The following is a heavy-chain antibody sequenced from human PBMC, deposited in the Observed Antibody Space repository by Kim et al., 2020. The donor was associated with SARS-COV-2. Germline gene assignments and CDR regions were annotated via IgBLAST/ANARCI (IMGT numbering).Heavy chain of an antibody. CDR1: GFTFSSYA. Sequence: GGSLRLSCAASGFTFSSYAMHWVRQAPGKGLEWVAVISYDGSNKYYADSVKGRFTISRDNSKNTLYLQMNSLRAEDTAVYYCASFELYSSGWYWGGDYWG. J-gene: IGHJ4*01. V-gene: IGHV3-30*04. D-gene: IGHD6-19*01. CDR3: ASFELYSSGWYWGGDY. CDR2: ISYDGSNK.